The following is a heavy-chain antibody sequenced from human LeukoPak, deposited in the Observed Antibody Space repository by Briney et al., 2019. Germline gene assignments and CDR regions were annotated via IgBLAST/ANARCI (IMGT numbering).Heavy chain of an antibody. CDR2: VNRDGSTT. CDR3: AKDPPDY. Sequence: PGGSLRLSCAASGFTFSTYWMHWVRQAPGKGLVWVSCVNRDGSTTRHADSVKGRFTISRDNAKNTLFLQMNSLRAEDTAVYYCAKDPPDYSGQGTLVTVSS. V-gene: IGHV3-74*01. J-gene: IGHJ4*02. CDR1: GFTFSTYW.